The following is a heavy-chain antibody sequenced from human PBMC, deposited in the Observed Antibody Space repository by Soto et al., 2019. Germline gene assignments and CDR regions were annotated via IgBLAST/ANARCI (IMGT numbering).Heavy chain of an antibody. Sequence: EVQLLQSGGGLVQPGDSLRLSCAASGFTFSSHSIAWVRQVPGKGLEWVSGLGVSGNTFYADSVKGRFTISRDNSKNTVYLQMNSLRAEDTAVYYCARWNGVGDSWGQGTLVTVSS. D-gene: IGHD1-1*01. V-gene: IGHV3-23*01. CDR1: GFTFSSHS. CDR3: ARWNGVGDS. CDR2: LGVSGNT. J-gene: IGHJ4*02.